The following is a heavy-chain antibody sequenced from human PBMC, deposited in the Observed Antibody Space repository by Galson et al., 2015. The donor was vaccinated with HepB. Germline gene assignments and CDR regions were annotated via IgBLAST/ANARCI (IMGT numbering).Heavy chain of an antibody. CDR3: ARGYQYCSGGSCSGNYAFDI. V-gene: IGHV3-48*04. Sequence: SLRLSCAASGFTFSSYSMNWVRQAPGKGLEWVSYISSSSSTIYYADSVKGRFTISRDNAKNSLYLQMNSLRAEDTAVYYCARGYQYCSGGSCSGNYAFDIWGQGTMVTVSS. CDR2: ISSSSSTI. CDR1: GFTFSSYS. J-gene: IGHJ3*02. D-gene: IGHD2-15*01.